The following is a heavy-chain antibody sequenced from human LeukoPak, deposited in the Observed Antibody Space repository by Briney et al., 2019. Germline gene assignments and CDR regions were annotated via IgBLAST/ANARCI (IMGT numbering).Heavy chain of an antibody. Sequence: GGSLRLSCAASRFTFSSYGMSWVRQAPGKGLEWVSGVSGSGGSTFYADSVKGRFTISRDNSKNTLYLQMNSLRAEDTAVYYCAKDSHIYYYDSSGYYYAYYFDYWGQGTLVTVSS. D-gene: IGHD3-22*01. CDR1: RFTFSSYG. J-gene: IGHJ4*02. CDR3: AKDSHIYYYDSSGYYYAYYFDY. CDR2: VSGSGGST. V-gene: IGHV3-23*01.